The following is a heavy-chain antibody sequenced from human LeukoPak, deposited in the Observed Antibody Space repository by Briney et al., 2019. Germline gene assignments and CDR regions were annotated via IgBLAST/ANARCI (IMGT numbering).Heavy chain of an antibody. CDR3: ARGGWDYYDSSGSSFQH. D-gene: IGHD3-22*01. Sequence: GGSLRLSCAASGFTFSSYNMNWVRQAPGKGLEWVSSISSSSSYIYYADSVRGRFTISRDNAKNSLYLQMNSLRAEDTAVYYCARGGWDYYDSSGSSFQHWGQGTLVTVSS. CDR1: GFTFSSYN. V-gene: IGHV3-21*01. J-gene: IGHJ1*01. CDR2: ISSSSSYI.